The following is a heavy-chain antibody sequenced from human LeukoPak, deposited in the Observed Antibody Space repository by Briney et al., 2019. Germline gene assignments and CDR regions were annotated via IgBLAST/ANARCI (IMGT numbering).Heavy chain of an antibody. D-gene: IGHD3-22*01. CDR1: GFTFSSYA. V-gene: IGHV3-23*01. J-gene: IGHJ4*02. CDR2: ISGSGGST. Sequence: PGGSLRLSCAASGFTFSSYAMSWVRQAPGKGLEWVSAISGSGGSTHYADSVKGRFTISRDNSKNTLYLQMNSLRAEDTAVYYCAKVQDYYDSSGYLIALDYWGQGTLVTVSS. CDR3: AKVQDYYDSSGYLIALDY.